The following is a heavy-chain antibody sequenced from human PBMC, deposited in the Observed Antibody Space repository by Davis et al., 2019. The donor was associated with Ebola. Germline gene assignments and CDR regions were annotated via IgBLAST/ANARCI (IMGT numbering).Heavy chain of an antibody. J-gene: IGHJ4*02. V-gene: IGHV3-30*02. CDR1: GFTFSSYG. D-gene: IGHD3-3*01. CDR3: ARIGYDFWSGFDY. CDR2: IRYDGSNK. Sequence: GESLKISCAASGFTFSSYGMHWVRQAPGKGLEWVAFIRYDGSNKYYADSVKGRFTISRDNSKNTLYLQMNSLRSDDTAVYYCARIGYDFWSGFDYWGQGTLVTVSS.